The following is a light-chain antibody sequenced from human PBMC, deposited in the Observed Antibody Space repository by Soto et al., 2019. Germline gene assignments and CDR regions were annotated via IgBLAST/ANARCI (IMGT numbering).Light chain of an antibody. CDR2: AAS. CDR3: QQSYS. Sequence: IQMTQSPSSMSASVGCRVTITCRASQGIRNDLGWYQQKPGKSPKLLIYAASSLQSGVPSRFSGSGSGTDFTLTISSLQPEDFATYYCQQSYSFGQGTRLEIK. V-gene: IGKV1-39*01. J-gene: IGKJ5*01. CDR1: QGIRND.